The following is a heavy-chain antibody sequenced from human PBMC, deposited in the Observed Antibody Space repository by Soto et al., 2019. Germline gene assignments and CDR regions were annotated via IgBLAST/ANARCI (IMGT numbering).Heavy chain of an antibody. D-gene: IGHD3-22*01. CDR3: ARSPSRITMSVVDFRLDY. CDR1: DYSISSGYY. J-gene: IGHJ4*02. CDR2: MYHSGST. V-gene: IGHV4-38-2*01. Sequence: SETLSLTCGVSDYSISSGYYWGWVRQPPGKGLEWIGSMYHSGSTFYNPSLKSRVTISIDTSKNQLSLRLSSVTAADTAVYYCARSPSRITMSVVDFRLDYWGQGALVTV.